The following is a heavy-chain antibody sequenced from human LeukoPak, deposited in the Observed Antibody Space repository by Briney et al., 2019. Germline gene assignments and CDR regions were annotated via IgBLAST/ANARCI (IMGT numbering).Heavy chain of an antibody. CDR3: ARHNYGGNSFDY. CDR2: IYYSGST. CDR1: GGSISSSSYY. J-gene: IGHJ4*02. D-gene: IGHD4-23*01. Sequence: PSETLSLTCTVSGGSISSSSYYWGWIRQPPGKGLEWIGSIYYSGSTYYNPSLKSRVTISVDTSKNQFSLKLSSVTAADTAVHYCARHNYGGNSFDYWGQGTLVTVSS. V-gene: IGHV4-39*01.